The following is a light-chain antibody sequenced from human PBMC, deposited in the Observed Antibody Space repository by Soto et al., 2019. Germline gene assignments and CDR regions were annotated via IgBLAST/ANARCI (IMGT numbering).Light chain of an antibody. V-gene: IGKV1-5*01. Sequence: DIQMAQSPSTLSASVGDRVTITCRASQSISSWLAWYRQKPGKAPKLLIYDASSLESGVPSRFSGSGSGTEFTLTISSLQPDDFAVYYCQQRSKWPLTFGGGTKVEIK. CDR1: QSISSW. J-gene: IGKJ4*01. CDR2: DAS. CDR3: QQRSKWPLT.